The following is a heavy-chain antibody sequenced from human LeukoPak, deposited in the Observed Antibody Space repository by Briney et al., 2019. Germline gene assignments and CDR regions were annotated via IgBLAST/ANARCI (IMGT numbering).Heavy chain of an antibody. Sequence: SETLSLTCTVSGGSISSYYWSWIRQPPGKGLEWIGYIYYSGSTNYNPSLKSRVTISVDTSKNQFSLKLSSVTAADTAVYYCARGRWLQIPYYFDYWGQGTLVTVSS. CDR3: ARGRWLQIPYYFDY. J-gene: IGHJ4*02. V-gene: IGHV4-59*08. CDR2: IYYSGST. D-gene: IGHD5-24*01. CDR1: GGSISSYY.